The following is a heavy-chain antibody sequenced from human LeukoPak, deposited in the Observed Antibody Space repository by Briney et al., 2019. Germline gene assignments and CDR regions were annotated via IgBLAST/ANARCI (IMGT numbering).Heavy chain of an antibody. CDR3: ARDFCSGGSCYPDAFDI. V-gene: IGHV3-33*08. J-gene: IGHJ3*02. CDR2: IWYDGTNT. D-gene: IGHD2-15*01. CDR1: GFPFSSYP. Sequence: PGGSLRLSCAASGFPFSSYPIHWVRQAPGKGLEWVAVIWYDGTNTYYADSVKGRFTISRDNSKNTLYLQMNSLRAEDTAVYYCARDFCSGGSCYPDAFDIWGQGTMVTVSS.